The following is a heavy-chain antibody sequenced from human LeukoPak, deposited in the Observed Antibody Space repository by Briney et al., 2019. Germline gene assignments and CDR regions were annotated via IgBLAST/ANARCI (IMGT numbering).Heavy chain of an antibody. CDR3: ARPSFLGSSYLDFDS. CDR1: GFKFDDYG. D-gene: IGHD1-26*01. Sequence: GGSLRLSCTASGFKFDDYGMTWVRQAPGKGLEWVSGINWNGGSTAYADSVKGRFTISRDNAKNSLYLQMNSLRAEDTALYYCARPSFLGSSYLDFDSWGQGTLVTVSS. J-gene: IGHJ4*02. CDR2: INWNGGST. V-gene: IGHV3-20*04.